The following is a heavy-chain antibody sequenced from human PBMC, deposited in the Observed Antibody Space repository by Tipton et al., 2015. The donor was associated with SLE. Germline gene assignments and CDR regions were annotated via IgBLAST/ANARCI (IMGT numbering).Heavy chain of an antibody. CDR1: GFSFDTYS. D-gene: IGHD3-10*01. V-gene: IGHV3-48*01. Sequence: SLRLSCAASGFSFDTYSMDWVRQAPGKGLEWVAYISSSGTTRYYADSVKGRFTISRDNSKNTLYLQMNSLRAEDTAVYYCARSGNYYGSGSHAEYFQHWGQGTLVTVSS. J-gene: IGHJ1*01. CDR2: ISSSGTTR. CDR3: ARSGNYYGSGSHAEYFQH.